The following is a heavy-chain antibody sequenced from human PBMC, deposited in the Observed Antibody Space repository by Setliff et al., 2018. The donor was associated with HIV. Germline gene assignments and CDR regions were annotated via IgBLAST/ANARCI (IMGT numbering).Heavy chain of an antibody. CDR1: GYTFTQSD. V-gene: IGHV1-8*03. J-gene: IGHJ2*01. CDR2: MNPKSGNT. D-gene: IGHD3-3*01. Sequence: ASVKVSCKASGYTFTQSDINWVRQATGQSPAWMGWMNPKSGNTGYKQTFQDRITITRDTSINTIHMELKSLTSEDTAVYSCARSGPRDHDFWYDQSRRYFDLWGRGTLVTAPQ. CDR3: ARSGPRDHDFWYDQSRRYFDL.